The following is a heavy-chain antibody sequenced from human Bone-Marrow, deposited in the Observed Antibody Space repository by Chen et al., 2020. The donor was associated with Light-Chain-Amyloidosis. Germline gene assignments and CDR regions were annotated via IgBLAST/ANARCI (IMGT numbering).Heavy chain of an antibody. CDR2: VSGSTVST. V-gene: IGHV3-23*04. Sequence: EVQLVESGXXLVQPGGSLRLSCATSGFNFSSFGMSWVRQAPGKGLEWVSTVSGSTVSTYYAGAVKGRFIISRDNSKSXXXXXXXXLRXXXTAVYFCTRKGGYFDFWGQGSLVTVSS. CDR3: TRKGGYFDF. D-gene: IGHD3-10*01. J-gene: IGHJ4*02. CDR1: GFNFSSFG.